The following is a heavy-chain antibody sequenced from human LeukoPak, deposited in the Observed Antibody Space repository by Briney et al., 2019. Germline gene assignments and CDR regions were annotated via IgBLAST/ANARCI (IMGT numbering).Heavy chain of an antibody. J-gene: IGHJ3*02. V-gene: IGHV3-30*04. CDR3: ARDRGGRDGYNLFDAFDI. CDR1: AFTFSSYA. CDR2: ISYDGSNK. Sequence: GRSLRLSWAASAFTFSSYAMHWVRQAPGKGLEWVTVISYDGSNKYYADSVKGRFTISRDNSKNPLYLQMNSLRAEDPAVYYCARDRGGRDGYNLFDAFDIWGQGKMVTGSP. D-gene: IGHD5-24*01.